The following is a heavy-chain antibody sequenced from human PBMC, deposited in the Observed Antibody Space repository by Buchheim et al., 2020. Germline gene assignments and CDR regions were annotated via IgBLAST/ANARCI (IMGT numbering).Heavy chain of an antibody. CDR2: IYHSGST. Sequence: QVQLQESGPGLVKPSGTLSLTCAVSGGSISSYNYWSWVRQPPGKGLEWIGEIYHSGSTNYNPSLKSRVTISVDKSKNHFSLKLNSVTAADTAVYYCARAQGGYYDASGHPFDYWGQGTL. CDR1: GGSISSYNY. D-gene: IGHD3-22*01. CDR3: ARAQGGYYDASGHPFDY. V-gene: IGHV4-4*02. J-gene: IGHJ4*02.